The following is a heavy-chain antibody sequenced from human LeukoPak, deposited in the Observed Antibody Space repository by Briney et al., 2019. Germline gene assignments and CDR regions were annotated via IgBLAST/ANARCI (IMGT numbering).Heavy chain of an antibody. CDR3: ARTTVTTGAHAFDI. CDR1: GYTFTSYA. CDR2: INAGNGNT. D-gene: IGHD4-17*01. Sequence: ASVKVSCKASGYTFTSYAMHWVRQAPGERLEWMGWINAGNGNTTYSQKFQGRVTITRDTSASTAYMELSSLRSEDTAVYYCARTTVTTGAHAFDIWGQGTMVTVSS. J-gene: IGHJ3*02. V-gene: IGHV1-3*01.